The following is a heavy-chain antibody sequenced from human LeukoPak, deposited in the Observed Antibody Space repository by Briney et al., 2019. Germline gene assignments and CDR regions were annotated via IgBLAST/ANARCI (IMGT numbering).Heavy chain of an antibody. CDR1: GFTFSSYE. CDR2: ISSSGSTI. V-gene: IGHV3-48*03. D-gene: IGHD3-10*01. CDR3: AREEYGSGRHTGY. Sequence: PGGSLRLSCAASGFTFSSYEMNWVRQAPGKGLEWVSYISSSGSTIYYADSVKGRFTISRDNAKNSLYLQMNSLRAEDTAVYYCAREEYGSGRHTGYWGQGTLVTVSS. J-gene: IGHJ4*02.